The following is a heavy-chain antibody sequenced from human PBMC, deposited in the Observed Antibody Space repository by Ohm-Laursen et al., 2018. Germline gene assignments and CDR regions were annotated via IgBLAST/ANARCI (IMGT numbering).Heavy chain of an antibody. Sequence: SLRLSCAASGFTFSSYALTWVRQAPGKGLEWVSSISGSGGSTYYADFVKGRFTISRDNAKNSLYLQMNSLRAEDTAVYYCARDQSSIAAAGTFDYWGQGTLVTVSS. CDR1: GFTFSSYA. D-gene: IGHD6-13*01. CDR2: ISGSGGST. CDR3: ARDQSSIAAAGTFDY. V-gene: IGHV3-23*01. J-gene: IGHJ4*02.